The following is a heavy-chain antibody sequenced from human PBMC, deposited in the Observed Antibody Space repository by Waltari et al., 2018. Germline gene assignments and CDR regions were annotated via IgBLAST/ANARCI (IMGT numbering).Heavy chain of an antibody. CDR2: IKQDGSEK. J-gene: IGHJ4*02. CDR3: ADGHGGNPSSY. V-gene: IGHV3-7*01. Sequence: EVQLVESGGGLVQPGGSLRLSCAASGFTFSSYWMSWVRQAPGKGLEWVANIKQDGSEKYYVDSVKGRFTISRDNAKNSLYLQMNSLRAEDTAVYYCADGHGGNPSSYWGQGTLVTVSS. D-gene: IGHD2-15*01. CDR1: GFTFSSYW.